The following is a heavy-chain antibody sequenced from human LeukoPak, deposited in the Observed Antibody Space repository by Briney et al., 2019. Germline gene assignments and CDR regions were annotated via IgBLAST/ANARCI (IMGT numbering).Heavy chain of an antibody. CDR2: ITTSSTYI. Sequence: PGGSLRLSCAASGFTFSSYSMSWVRQAPGKGLEWVSSITTSSTYISYADSVKGRFTISRDNAKNSLYLQMNSLRAEDTAVYYCAKDTSGSYFTGDYWGQGTLVTVSS. CDR3: AKDTSGSYFTGDY. D-gene: IGHD3-22*01. CDR1: GFTFSSYS. J-gene: IGHJ4*02. V-gene: IGHV3-21*01.